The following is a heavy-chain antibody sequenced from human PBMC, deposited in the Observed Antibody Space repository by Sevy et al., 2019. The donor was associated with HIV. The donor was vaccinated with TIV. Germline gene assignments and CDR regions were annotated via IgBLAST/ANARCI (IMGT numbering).Heavy chain of an antibody. J-gene: IGHJ4*02. CDR3: ARDHLSYDILTGGGSAFDY. Sequence: GGSLRLSCAASGFTFSSYAMHWVRHAPGKGLEWVAVISYDGSNKYYADSVKGRFTISRDNSKNTLYLQMNSLRAEDTAVYYCARDHLSYDILTGGGSAFDYWGQGTLVTVSS. V-gene: IGHV3-30-3*01. CDR2: ISYDGSNK. D-gene: IGHD3-9*01. CDR1: GFTFSSYA.